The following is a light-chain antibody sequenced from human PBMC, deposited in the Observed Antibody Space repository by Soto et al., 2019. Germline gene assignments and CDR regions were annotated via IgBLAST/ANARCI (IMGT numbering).Light chain of an antibody. CDR3: YQSYSTPMYT. CDR2: AAS. CDR1: QSISSY. J-gene: IGKJ2*01. V-gene: IGKV1-39*01. Sequence: DIQMTQSPSSLSASVGDRVTITCRASQSISSYLNWYQQKPGKAPKLLIYAASSLQSGVPSRFSGSGSGTDFTLTISSLQPEDFATYYCYQSYSTPMYTFGQGNKLEIQ.